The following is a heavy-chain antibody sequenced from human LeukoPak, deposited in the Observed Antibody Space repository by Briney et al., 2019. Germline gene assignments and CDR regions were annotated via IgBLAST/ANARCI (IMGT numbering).Heavy chain of an antibody. CDR2: IIPIFGTA. V-gene: IGHV1-69*06. CDR3: ARSDCSGGSCYPGDRWFDP. J-gene: IGHJ5*02. D-gene: IGHD2-15*01. Sequence: SVKVSCKTSGGTFSSYAISWVRQAPGQGLEWMGGIIPIFGTANYAQKFQGRVTITADKSTSTAYMELSSLRSEDTAVYYCARSDCSGGSCYPGDRWFDPWGQGTLVTVSS. CDR1: GGTFSSYA.